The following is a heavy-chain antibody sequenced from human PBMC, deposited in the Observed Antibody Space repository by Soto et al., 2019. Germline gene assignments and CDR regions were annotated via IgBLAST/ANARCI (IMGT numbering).Heavy chain of an antibody. CDR1: RGSISSGGYY. J-gene: IGHJ5*02. Sequence: PSETLSLTCTVSRGSISSGGYYWSWIRQHPVKGLEWIGYIYYSGSTYYNPSLTSRATISVDTSKSQFSLKLSSVTAADTAVYYCARGPPLYYYDSSGLYGFDPWGQGTLVTVSS. CDR3: ARGPPLYYYDSSGLYGFDP. D-gene: IGHD3-22*01. CDR2: IYYSGST. V-gene: IGHV4-31*03.